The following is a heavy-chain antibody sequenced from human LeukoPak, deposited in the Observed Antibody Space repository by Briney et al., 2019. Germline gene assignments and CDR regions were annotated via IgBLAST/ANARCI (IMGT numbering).Heavy chain of an antibody. CDR1: GGSISSYY. J-gene: IGHJ4*02. Sequence: SETLSLTCTVSGGSISSYYWSWIRQPPGKGLEWIGYIYYSGSTNYNPSLKSRVTISVDTSKNQFSLKLSSVTAADTAVYYCARGEEYSYYFDYWGQGTLVTASS. CDR3: ARGEEYSYYFDY. D-gene: IGHD5-18*01. V-gene: IGHV4-59*01. CDR2: IYYSGST.